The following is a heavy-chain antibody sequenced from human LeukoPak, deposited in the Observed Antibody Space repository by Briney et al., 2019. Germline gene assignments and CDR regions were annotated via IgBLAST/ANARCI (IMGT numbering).Heavy chain of an antibody. D-gene: IGHD4-23*01. J-gene: IGHJ4*02. CDR2: INPSGGST. V-gene: IGHV1-46*01. CDR1: GYTFTSYY. Sequence: ASVKVSCKASGYTFTSYYMHWVRQAPGQGLEWMGIINPSGGSTSYAQKFQGRVTMTRDTSTGTVYMELSSLRSEDTAVYYCASYGGNGFDYWGQGTLVTVSS. CDR3: ASYGGNGFDY.